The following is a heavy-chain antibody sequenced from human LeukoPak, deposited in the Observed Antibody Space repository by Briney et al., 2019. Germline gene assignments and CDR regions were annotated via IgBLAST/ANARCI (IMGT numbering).Heavy chain of an antibody. J-gene: IGHJ3*02. CDR1: GFTFSSYA. D-gene: IGHD1-26*01. Sequence: GGSLRLSCAASGFTFSSYAMHWVRQAPGKGLEWVAVISYGGSNKYYADSVKGRFTISRDNSKNTLYLQMNSLRAEDTAVYYCARGYSGDAFDIWGQGTMVTVSS. CDR3: ARGYSGDAFDI. V-gene: IGHV3-30-3*01. CDR2: ISYGGSNK.